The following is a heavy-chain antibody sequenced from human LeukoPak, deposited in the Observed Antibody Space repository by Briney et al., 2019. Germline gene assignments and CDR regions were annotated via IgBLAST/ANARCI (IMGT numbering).Heavy chain of an antibody. V-gene: IGHV3-7*03. CDR3: ARSIPYGTTWYGRSDY. J-gene: IGHJ4*02. Sequence: GRSLRLSCAASGFPFSSYSMTWVRQAPGKGLEWVANIKPDGTTKFYVDSVKGRFTISRDNALNSLYLQMNSLRAEDTAIYYCARSIPYGTTWYGRSDYWGQGTLVTVSS. CDR2: IKPDGTTK. CDR1: GFPFSSYS. D-gene: IGHD6-13*01.